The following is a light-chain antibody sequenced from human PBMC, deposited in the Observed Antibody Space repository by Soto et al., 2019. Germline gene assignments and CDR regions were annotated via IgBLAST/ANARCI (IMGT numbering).Light chain of an antibody. V-gene: IGLV2-14*01. CDR3: SSYTSSRTHVV. Sequence: QSALTQPASVSGSPGQSITISCTGTNSDVGGYNYVSWYQQHPGKAPKLMIYDVSNRPSGVSNRFSGSKSGNTASLTISGLQAEDEADYYCSSYTSSRTHVVFGGGTKLTVL. CDR1: NSDVGGYNY. CDR2: DVS. J-gene: IGLJ2*01.